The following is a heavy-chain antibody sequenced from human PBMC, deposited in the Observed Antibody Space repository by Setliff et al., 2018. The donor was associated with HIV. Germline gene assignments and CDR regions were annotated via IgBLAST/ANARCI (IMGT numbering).Heavy chain of an antibody. CDR3: ASKLWDGDYGLLDD. CDR1: GGTFSSYG. CDR2: MLPILGMG. D-gene: IGHD4-17*01. V-gene: IGHV1-69*10. Sequence: SVKVSCKASGGTFSSYGITWVRQAPGQGLEWMGGMLPILGMGDFAQKFQGRVTITADASTRTAYMELSSLTSEDSAVYYCASKLWDGDYGLLDDWGQGTLVTVSS. J-gene: IGHJ4*02.